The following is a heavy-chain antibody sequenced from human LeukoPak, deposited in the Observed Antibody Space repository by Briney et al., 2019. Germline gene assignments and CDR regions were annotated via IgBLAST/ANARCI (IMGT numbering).Heavy chain of an antibody. V-gene: IGHV3-33*06. Sequence: GGSLRLSCVASGFTFNTYGMHWVRQAPGKGLEWVAVIWHDGSDKYYADSVKGRFTISRDNSKNTLYLQMNSLRAEDTAVYYCAKDQSGNHIDYWGQGTLVTVSS. J-gene: IGHJ4*02. CDR3: AKDQSGNHIDY. CDR2: IWHDGSDK. D-gene: IGHD4-23*01. CDR1: GFTFNTYG.